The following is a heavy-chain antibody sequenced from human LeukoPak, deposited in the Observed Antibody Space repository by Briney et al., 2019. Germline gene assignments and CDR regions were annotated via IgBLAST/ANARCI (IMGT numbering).Heavy chain of an antibody. Sequence: GASVKVSCKASGGTFSSYTISRVRQAPGQGLEWMGRIIPILGIANYAQKFQGRVTITADKSTSTAYMELSSLRSEDTAVYYCARERDYYYYGMDVWGQGTTVTVSS. CDR2: IIPILGIA. CDR1: GGTFSSYT. CDR3: ARERDYYYYGMDV. J-gene: IGHJ6*02. V-gene: IGHV1-69*02.